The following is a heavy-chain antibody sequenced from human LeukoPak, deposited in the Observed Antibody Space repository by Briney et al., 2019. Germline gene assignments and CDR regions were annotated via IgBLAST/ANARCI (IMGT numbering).Heavy chain of an antibody. V-gene: IGHV4-61*01. Sequence: PSETLSLTCTVSGGSIRSSYYYWSWIRQPPGKGLEWIGYIYYSGSTNYNPSLKSRVTISVDTSKNQFSLKLSSVTAADTAVYYCARVRERYSPDAFDIWGQGTMVTVSS. D-gene: IGHD5-18*01. CDR3: ARVRERYSPDAFDI. J-gene: IGHJ3*02. CDR2: IYYSGST. CDR1: GGSIRSSYYY.